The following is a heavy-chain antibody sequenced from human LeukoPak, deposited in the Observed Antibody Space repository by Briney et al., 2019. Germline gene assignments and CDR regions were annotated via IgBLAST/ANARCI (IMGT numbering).Heavy chain of an antibody. D-gene: IGHD6-19*01. CDR1: GGSFSGYY. Sequence: PSETLSLTCAVYGGSFSGYYWSWIRQPPGKGLEWIGEINHSESTNYNPSLKSRVTISVDTSKNQFSLKLSSVTAADTAVYYCARVQGSSGWYYYYYGMDVWGQGTTVTVSS. CDR2: INHSEST. V-gene: IGHV4-34*01. J-gene: IGHJ6*02. CDR3: ARVQGSSGWYYYYYGMDV.